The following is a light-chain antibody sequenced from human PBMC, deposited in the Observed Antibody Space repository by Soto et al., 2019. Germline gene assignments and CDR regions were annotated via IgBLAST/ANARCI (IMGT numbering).Light chain of an antibody. J-gene: IGLJ2*01. CDR1: SSDVGDYNY. Sequence: QSVLTQPASVSGSPGQSITISCTGTSSDVGDYNYVSWYQQHPGKAPKLMIYEVNNQPSGVSNRFSGSKSGNTASLTISGLQAEDEADYYCSSYTSSNTLLFGGGTKLTVL. V-gene: IGLV2-14*01. CDR2: EVN. CDR3: SSYTSSNTLL.